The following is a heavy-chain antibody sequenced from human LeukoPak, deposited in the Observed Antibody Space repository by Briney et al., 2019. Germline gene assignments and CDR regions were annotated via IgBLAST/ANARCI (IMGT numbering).Heavy chain of an antibody. D-gene: IGHD3-10*01. CDR2: FDPEDGET. CDR1: GYTLTELS. CDR3: ANYGSGTPSGRDAFDI. Sequence: ASVKVSCKVSGYTLTELSMHWVRQAPGKGLEWMGGFDPEDGETIYAQKFQGRVTMTEDTSTDTAYIELSSLRSEDTAVYYCANYGSGTPSGRDAFDIWGQGTMVTVSA. V-gene: IGHV1-24*01. J-gene: IGHJ3*02.